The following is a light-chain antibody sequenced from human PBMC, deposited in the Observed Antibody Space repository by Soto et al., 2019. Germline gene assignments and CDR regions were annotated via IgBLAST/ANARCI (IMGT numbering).Light chain of an antibody. V-gene: IGLV2-14*03. CDR2: DVN. CDR1: SSDVGGYDY. Sequence: QAVVTQPASVSGSPGQSITISCTGTSSDVGGYDYVSWYQQHPGKAPKLMLYDVNNRPSGVSNRFSGSKSGNTASLTISGLQAEDEADYYCSSYTSSITLVFGAGTQLTVL. CDR3: SSYTSSITLV. J-gene: IGLJ2*01.